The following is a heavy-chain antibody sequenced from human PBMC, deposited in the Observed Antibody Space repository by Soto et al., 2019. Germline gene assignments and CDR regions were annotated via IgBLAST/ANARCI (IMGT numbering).Heavy chain of an antibody. D-gene: IGHD3-10*01. CDR1: GYTFTSYD. Sequence: GASVKVSCKASGYTFTSYDINWVRQATGQGLEWMGWMNPNSGNTGYAQKFQGRVTMTRNTSTSTVYMELSSLRSEDTAVYYCARLDWESAYYLRYWGQGTLVTVSS. V-gene: IGHV1-8*01. CDR2: MNPNSGNT. J-gene: IGHJ4*02. CDR3: ARLDWESAYYLRY.